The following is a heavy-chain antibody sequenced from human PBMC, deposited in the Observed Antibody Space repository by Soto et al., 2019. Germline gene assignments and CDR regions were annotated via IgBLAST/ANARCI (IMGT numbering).Heavy chain of an antibody. V-gene: IGHV3-7*03. CDR3: AKGGHIDY. Sequence: GGSLRLSCAASGFTFSRYWMSWVRQAPGKGLEWVANIKEDGSEKNDVDSVKGRFTISRDNAKNSLYLQMNSLRVEDTAVYYCAKGGHIDYCGPAPLVTVSS. D-gene: IGHD3-16*01. J-gene: IGHJ4*02. CDR2: IKEDGSEK. CDR1: GFTFSRYW.